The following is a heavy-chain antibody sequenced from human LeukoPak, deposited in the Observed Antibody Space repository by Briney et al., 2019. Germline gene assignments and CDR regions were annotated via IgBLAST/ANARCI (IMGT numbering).Heavy chain of an antibody. CDR3: ARGHDYSNDHDWFDP. Sequence: KPSETLSLTCAVYGGSFSGYYWSWIRQPPGKGLEWIGEINHSGSTNYNPSLKSRVTISVDTSKNQFSLKLSSVTAADTAVYYCARGHDYSNDHDWFDPWGQGTLVTVS. V-gene: IGHV4-34*01. CDR1: GGSFSGYY. J-gene: IGHJ5*02. CDR2: INHSGST. D-gene: IGHD4-11*01.